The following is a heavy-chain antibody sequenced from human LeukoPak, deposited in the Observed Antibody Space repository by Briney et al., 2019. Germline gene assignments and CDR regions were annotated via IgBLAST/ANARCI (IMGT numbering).Heavy chain of an antibody. CDR2: IYPGDSDT. CDR3: ARQGGYCSSTSCQESYFDH. J-gene: IGHJ4*02. V-gene: IGHV5-51*01. CDR1: GYSFTSYW. Sequence: GESLKISCKGSGYSFTSYWIGWVRQMPGKGLEWMGIIYPGDSDTRYSPSFQGQVTISADKSISTAYLQWSSLKASDTAMYYCARQGGYCSSTSCQESYFDHWGQGTLVTVSS. D-gene: IGHD2-2*01.